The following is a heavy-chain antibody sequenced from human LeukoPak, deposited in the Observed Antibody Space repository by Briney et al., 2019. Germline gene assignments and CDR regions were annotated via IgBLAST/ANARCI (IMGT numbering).Heavy chain of an antibody. Sequence: GRSLRLSCAASGFTFSTYGMHWVRQAPGKGLEWVAVISYDGSNKYYADSVKGRFTISRDNSKNTLYLQMNSLRAEDTAVYYCARSPLGNVVVTAIIPVYFDLWGRGTLVTVSS. CDR1: GFTFSTYG. J-gene: IGHJ2*01. CDR3: ARSPLGNVVVTAIIPVYFDL. V-gene: IGHV3-30*03. D-gene: IGHD2-21*02. CDR2: ISYDGSNK.